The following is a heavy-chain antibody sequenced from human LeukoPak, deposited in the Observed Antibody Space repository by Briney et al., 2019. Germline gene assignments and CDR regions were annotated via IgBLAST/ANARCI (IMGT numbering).Heavy chain of an antibody. Sequence: SVTVSCKASGGTFSSYAISWVRQAPGQGLEWMGGIIPIFGTANYAQKFQGRVTITTDESTSTAYMELSSLRSEDTAVYYCARDKARHDSSGYYSAWGQGTLVTVSS. CDR2: IIPIFGTA. J-gene: IGHJ5*02. V-gene: IGHV1-69*05. CDR3: ARDKARHDSSGYYSA. D-gene: IGHD3-22*01. CDR1: GGTFSSYA.